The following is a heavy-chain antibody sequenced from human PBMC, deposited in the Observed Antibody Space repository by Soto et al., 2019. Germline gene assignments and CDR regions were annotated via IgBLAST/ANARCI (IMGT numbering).Heavy chain of an antibody. J-gene: IGHJ4*02. CDR3: AKGHFVSDNAHFDY. V-gene: IGHV3-30*18. CDR2: ISYDGSNK. Sequence: GGSLRLSCAASGFTFSSYGMHWVRQAPGKGLEWVAVISYDGSNKYYADSVKGRFTISRDNSKNTLYLQMNSLRAEDTAVYYCAKGHFVSDNAHFDYWGQATLVTLSS. CDR1: GFTFSSYG. D-gene: IGHD2-21*01.